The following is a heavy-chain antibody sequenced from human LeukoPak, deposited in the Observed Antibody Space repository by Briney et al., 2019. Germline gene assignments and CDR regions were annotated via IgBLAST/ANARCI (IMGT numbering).Heavy chain of an antibody. J-gene: IGHJ6*02. CDR3: ARLYGLGAAATRIYYYYGMDV. CDR1: GGSISSYY. CDR2: IYYSGST. V-gene: IGHV4-59*08. D-gene: IGHD2-15*01. Sequence: PSETLSLTCTVSGGSISSYYWSWIRQPPGKGLEWIGYIYYSGSTNYNPSLKSRVTISVDTSKNQFSLKLSSVTAADTAVYYCARLYGLGAAATRIYYYYGMDVWGQGTTVTVSS.